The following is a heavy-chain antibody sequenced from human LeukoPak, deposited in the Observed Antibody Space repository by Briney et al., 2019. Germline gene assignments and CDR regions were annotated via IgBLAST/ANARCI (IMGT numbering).Heavy chain of an antibody. J-gene: IGHJ4*02. CDR1: GFTFSSYA. CDR2: ISGSGGST. D-gene: IGHD5-24*01. Sequence: GGSLRLSCAASGFTFSSYAMSWVRQAPGKGLEWVSAISGSGGSTYYADSVKGRFTISRDNSKNTLYPQMNSLRAEDTAVYYCAKTLPRDGYNRGGYYFDYWGQGTLVTVSS. CDR3: AKTLPRDGYNRGGYYFDY. V-gene: IGHV3-23*01.